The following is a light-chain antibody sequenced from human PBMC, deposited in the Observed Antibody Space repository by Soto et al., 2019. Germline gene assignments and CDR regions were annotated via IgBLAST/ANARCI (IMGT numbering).Light chain of an antibody. CDR3: SSYTTSSTRV. CDR2: EVS. J-gene: IGLJ1*01. V-gene: IGLV2-14*01. CDR1: SSDVGGYNY. Sequence: QSALAQPASVSGSPGQSITISCTGTSSDVGGYNYVSWYQQHPGKAPKLMIYEVSNRPSGVSNRFSASKSGNTASLTISGLQTEDEADYYCSSYTTSSTRVFGTGTKSPS.